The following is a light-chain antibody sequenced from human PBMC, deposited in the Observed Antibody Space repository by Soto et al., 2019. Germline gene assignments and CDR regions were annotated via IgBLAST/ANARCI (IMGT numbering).Light chain of an antibody. CDR2: EVG. CDR1: GSDISAYNY. CDR3: SSYTSNNFYV. V-gene: IGLV2-14*01. J-gene: IGLJ1*01. Sequence: QSALTQPASVSGSPGQSITISCTGTGSDISAYNYVSWYQQHPGKAPKLMIYEVGDRPSGLSNRFSGSKSGNTASLTISRLQPEDEADYYRSSYTSNNFYVFGTGTKVTVL.